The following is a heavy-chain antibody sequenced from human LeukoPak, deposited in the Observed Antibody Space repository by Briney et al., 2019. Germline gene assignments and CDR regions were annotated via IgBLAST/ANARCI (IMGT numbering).Heavy chain of an antibody. Sequence: SETLSLTCTVSGYSISSGYYWGWIRQPPGKGLEWIGSIYHSGSTYYNPSLKSRVTISVDTSKNQFSLMLSSVTAADTALYYCARVTGYMVEDYFDYWGQGTLVTVSS. J-gene: IGHJ4*01. CDR3: ARVTGYMVEDYFDY. CDR2: IYHSGST. CDR1: GYSISSGYY. V-gene: IGHV4-38-2*02. D-gene: IGHD6-13*01.